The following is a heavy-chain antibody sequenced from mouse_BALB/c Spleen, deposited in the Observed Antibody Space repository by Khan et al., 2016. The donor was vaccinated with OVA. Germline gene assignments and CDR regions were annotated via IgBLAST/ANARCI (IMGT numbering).Heavy chain of an antibody. D-gene: IGHD4-1*01. CDR1: GYTFTDYY. CDR3: ARSGTGSFAY. CDR2: IYPGRGNT. Sequence: QVQLQQSGAELARPGASVKLSCKASGYTFTDYYLNWVKQRTGQGLEWIGDIYPGRGNTYYNERFKGKATLTADKSSSTDYMQRSSLTSEDSAVYFCARSGTGSFAYWGQGTLVTVSA. J-gene: IGHJ3*01. V-gene: IGHV1-77*01.